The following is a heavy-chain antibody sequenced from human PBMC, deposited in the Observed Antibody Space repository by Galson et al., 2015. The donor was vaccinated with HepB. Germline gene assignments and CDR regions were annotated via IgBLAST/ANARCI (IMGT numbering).Heavy chain of an antibody. CDR2: LYYSGFT. CDR3: ARQGKVGRSTGDAFDI. Sequence: LRLSCAASGFIFSSYALHWIRQPPGKGLEWIGCLYYSGFTYYNPSLKSRVTISVDTSKNQFSLRLNSVTAADTAVYYCARQGKVGRSTGDAFDIWGQGTMVTVSS. J-gene: IGHJ3*02. D-gene: IGHD2-2*01. V-gene: IGHV4-39*01. CDR1: GFIFSSYAL.